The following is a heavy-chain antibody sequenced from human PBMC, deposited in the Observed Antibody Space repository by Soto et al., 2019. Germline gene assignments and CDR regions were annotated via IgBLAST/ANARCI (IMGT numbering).Heavy chain of an antibody. Sequence: QVQLVQSGAEVKKPGASVKVSCKASGYTFTSYDINWVRQAPGQGPEWMGWMNPDTDFGNTGYAPKFQGRVTMTRDTSTNTAYMALSNLRSEDTAIYFCARTSSWYNSYYGVDAWGQGTTVIVS. J-gene: IGHJ6*02. V-gene: IGHV1-8*01. CDR1: GYTFTSYD. D-gene: IGHD6-19*01. CDR3: ARTSSWYNSYYGVDA. CDR2: MNPDTDFGNT.